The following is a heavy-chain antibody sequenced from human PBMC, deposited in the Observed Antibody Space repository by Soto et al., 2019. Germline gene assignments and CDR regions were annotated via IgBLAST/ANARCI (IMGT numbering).Heavy chain of an antibody. CDR2: IYYSGGT. CDR3: ARQRTTVVTQAYFDH. J-gene: IGHJ4*02. D-gene: IGHD2-21*02. Sequence: SGETLSLTCIASGESISSSSYHWGWIRQPTGKGLEWVGSIYYSGGTYYSPSVKSRVTISIDTSKNQFSLKLSSVTATDTAVYYCARQRTTVVTQAYFDHWGQGALVTVSS. V-gene: IGHV4-39*01. CDR1: GESISSSSYH.